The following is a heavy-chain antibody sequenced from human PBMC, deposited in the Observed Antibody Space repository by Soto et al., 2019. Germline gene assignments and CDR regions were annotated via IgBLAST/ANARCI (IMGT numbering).Heavy chain of an antibody. V-gene: IGHV3-72*01. Sequence: EVQLVESGGGLVQPGGSLRLSCAAHGLIFSDYHMDWVRQAPGKGLEWVGRIRRKANSYTTEYAASVKGRFTISRDDSKNSLYLQMNSLKSEDTAVYYCAMLGGWSGGSSGMDVWGQGTTVTVSS. CDR1: GLIFSDYH. D-gene: IGHD6-19*01. CDR3: AMLGGWSGGSSGMDV. J-gene: IGHJ6*02. CDR2: IRRKANSYTT.